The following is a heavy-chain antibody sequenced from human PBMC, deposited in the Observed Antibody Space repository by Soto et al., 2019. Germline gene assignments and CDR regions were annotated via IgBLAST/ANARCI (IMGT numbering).Heavy chain of an antibody. J-gene: IGHJ6*02. V-gene: IGHV1-69*02. D-gene: IGHD5-12*01. CDR2: IIPILGIA. CDR1: GGTFSSYT. CDR3: ARARGYDYRYYYGMDV. Sequence: QVQLVQSGAEVKKPGSSVKVSCKASGGTFSSYTISWVRQAPGQGLEWMGRIIPILGIANYAQKFQGRVTITADKSTSTAYMELSSLRSEDTAVYYCARARGYDYRYYYGMDVWGQGTTVAVSS.